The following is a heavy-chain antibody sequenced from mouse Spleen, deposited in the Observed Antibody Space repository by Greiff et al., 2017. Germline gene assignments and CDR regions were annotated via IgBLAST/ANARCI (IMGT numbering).Heavy chain of an antibody. J-gene: IGHJ2*01. CDR2: IHPNSGST. D-gene: IGHD4-1*01. CDR3: ARSLTGTYFDY. CDR1: GYTFTSYW. Sequence: VQLQQPGAELVKPGASVKLSCKASGYTFTSYWMHWVKQRPGQGLEWIGMIHPNSGSTNYNEKFKSKATLTVDKSSSTAYMQLSSLTSEDSAVYYCARSLTGTYFDYWGQGTTLTVSS. V-gene: IGHV1-64*01.